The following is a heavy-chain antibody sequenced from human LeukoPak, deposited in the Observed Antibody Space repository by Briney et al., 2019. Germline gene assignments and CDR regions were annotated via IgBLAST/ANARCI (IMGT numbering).Heavy chain of an antibody. CDR3: ARVPLSDPSGHYYPH. J-gene: IGHJ1*01. CDR1: GYTLTNYG. CDR2: INTGNGNT. Sequence: ASVKVSCKTSGYTLTNYGMHWVRQAPRKSPEWMGWINTGNGNTKSSQKVQDRVTLTRDTSASRAYMELNSLSSQDTAVYYCARVPLSDPSGHYYPHWGQGTLVPVSS. V-gene: IGHV1-3*04. D-gene: IGHD3-22*01.